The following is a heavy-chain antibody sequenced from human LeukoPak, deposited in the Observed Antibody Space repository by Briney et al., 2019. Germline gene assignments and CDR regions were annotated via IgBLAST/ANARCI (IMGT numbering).Heavy chain of an antibody. Sequence: PGGSLRLSCAASGFIFSTSWMKWGRQAPGKGLEWVANINRDGSGKYYVDSVKGRFTISRDNARNSVFLQMNSLRADDTAVYYCTRVSLSGEGDYWGQGTLVTVSS. D-gene: IGHD1-26*01. CDR3: TRVSLSGEGDY. V-gene: IGHV3-7*05. CDR1: GFIFSTSW. J-gene: IGHJ4*02. CDR2: INRDGSGK.